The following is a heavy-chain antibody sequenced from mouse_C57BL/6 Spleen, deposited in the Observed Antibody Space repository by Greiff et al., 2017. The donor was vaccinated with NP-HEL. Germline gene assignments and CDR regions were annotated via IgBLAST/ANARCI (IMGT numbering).Heavy chain of an antibody. CDR1: GYSITSGYY. CDR2: ISYDGSN. Sequence: EVKVEESGPGLVKPSQSLSLTCSVTGYSITSGYYWNWIRQFPGNKLEWMGYISYDGSNNYNPSLKNRISITRDTSKNQFFLKLNSVTTEDTATYYCARDADYYGSRFAYWGQGTLVTVSA. CDR3: ARDADYYGSRFAY. V-gene: IGHV3-6*01. D-gene: IGHD1-1*01. J-gene: IGHJ3*01.